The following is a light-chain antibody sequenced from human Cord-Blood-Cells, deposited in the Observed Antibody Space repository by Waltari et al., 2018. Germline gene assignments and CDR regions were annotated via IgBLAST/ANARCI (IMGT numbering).Light chain of an antibody. V-gene: IGKV1-5*03. CDR2: KAS. Sequence: DIQMTPSPSTLSASVGDRVTITCRASQSISSWLAWYQQKPGKAPKLLIYKASSLESGVPSRFRGSGSGTEFTLTISSLQPDAFATYYCQQYNSYSQTFGQGTKVEIK. CDR1: QSISSW. CDR3: QQYNSYSQT. J-gene: IGKJ1*01.